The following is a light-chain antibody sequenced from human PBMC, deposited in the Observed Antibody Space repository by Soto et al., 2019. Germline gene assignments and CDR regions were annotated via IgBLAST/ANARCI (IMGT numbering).Light chain of an antibody. CDR1: QSVSSSY. Sequence: EIVLTQSPGTLSLSPGERATLSCRASQSVSSSYLAWYQQKPGQAPRLLIYGASSRATGIPDRFSGSVSGTEFTLTISRLEPEDFAVYYCQQYGSSPLTFGQGTRLEIK. CDR3: QQYGSSPLT. V-gene: IGKV3-20*01. CDR2: GAS. J-gene: IGKJ5*01.